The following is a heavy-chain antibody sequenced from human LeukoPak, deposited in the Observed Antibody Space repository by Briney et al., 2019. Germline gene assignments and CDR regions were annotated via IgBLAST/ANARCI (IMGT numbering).Heavy chain of an antibody. CDR3: ARGPPWAPHFDY. D-gene: IGHD7-27*01. CDR2: ISPSGGST. CDR1: GYSFILYG. J-gene: IGHJ4*02. Sequence: ASVKVSCKTSGYSFILYGISWVRQAPGQGPEWMGVISPSGGSTTYAQKFQGRVTLTRDMSTSTVYMELSRLRSDDTAVYYCARGPPWAPHFDYWGQEPLATVS. V-gene: IGHV1-46*01.